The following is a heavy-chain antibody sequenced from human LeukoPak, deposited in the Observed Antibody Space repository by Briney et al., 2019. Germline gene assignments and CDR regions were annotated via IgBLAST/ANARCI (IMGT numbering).Heavy chain of an antibody. Sequence: SVKVSCKASGGTFSSYAISWVRQAPGQGLEWMGGIIPIFGTANYAQKFQGRVTITADESTSTAYMELSSLRSEDTAVYYCARRTGLSGLVDYWGQGTLVTVSA. CDR3: ARRTGLSGLVDY. V-gene: IGHV1-69*01. J-gene: IGHJ4*02. CDR2: IIPIFGTA. CDR1: GGTFSSYA. D-gene: IGHD3/OR15-3a*01.